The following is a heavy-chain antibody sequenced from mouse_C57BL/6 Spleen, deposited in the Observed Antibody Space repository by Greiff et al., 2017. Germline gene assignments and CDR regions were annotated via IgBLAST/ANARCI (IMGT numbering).Heavy chain of an antibody. CDR2: INPSNGGH. D-gene: IGHD1-1*02. Sequence: VQLQQPGPELVKPGASVKLSCKASGYTFTSYWMHWVKQRPGQGLEWIGNINPSNGGHNYNEKLKGKATLTVDKSSSTAYMQLSSLTSEDSAVYYCAREGGITPLDYWGQGTTLTVSS. V-gene: IGHV1-53*01. CDR1: GYTFTSYW. J-gene: IGHJ2*01. CDR3: AREGGITPLDY.